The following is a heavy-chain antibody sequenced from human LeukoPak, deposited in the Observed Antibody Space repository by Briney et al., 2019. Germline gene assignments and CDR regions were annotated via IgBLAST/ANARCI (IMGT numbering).Heavy chain of an antibody. Sequence: GGSLRLSCAASGFTVSSNYMSWVRQAPGKGLEWVSVIYSGGSTYYAESVKGRFTISRDNSKNTLYLRMNSLRAEDTAVYYCANRGGRYSSGWRNVRFDYWGQGTLVTVSS. CDR2: IYSGGST. V-gene: IGHV3-53*01. J-gene: IGHJ4*02. D-gene: IGHD6-19*01. CDR3: ANRGGRYSSGWRNVRFDY. CDR1: GFTVSSNY.